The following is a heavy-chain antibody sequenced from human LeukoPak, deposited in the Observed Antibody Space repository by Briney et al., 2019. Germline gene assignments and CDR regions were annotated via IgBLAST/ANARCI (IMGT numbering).Heavy chain of an antibody. CDR2: IIPILGIA. CDR3: ARGVRVAPYYLDY. D-gene: IGHD3-22*01. CDR1: GGTFSSYA. Sequence: SVKVSCKASGGTFSSYAISWVRQAPGQGLEWMGRIIPILGIANYAQKFQGRVTITADKSTSTAYMELSSLRSEDTAVYYCARGVRVAPYYLDYWGQGTLVTVSS. J-gene: IGHJ4*02. V-gene: IGHV1-69*04.